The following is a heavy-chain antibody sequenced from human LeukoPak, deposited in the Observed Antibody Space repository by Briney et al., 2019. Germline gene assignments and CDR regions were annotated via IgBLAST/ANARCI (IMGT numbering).Heavy chain of an antibody. D-gene: IGHD6-6*01. Sequence: PSETLSLTCTVSGGSISGGSYYWSWIRQPAGKGLEWIGRIYTSGSTNYNPSLKSRVTISVDTSKNQFSLKLSSVTAADTAVYYCARGPAGSSSPYYFDYWGQGTLVTVSS. V-gene: IGHV4-61*02. CDR1: GGSISGGSYY. J-gene: IGHJ4*02. CDR2: IYTSGST. CDR3: ARGPAGSSSPYYFDY.